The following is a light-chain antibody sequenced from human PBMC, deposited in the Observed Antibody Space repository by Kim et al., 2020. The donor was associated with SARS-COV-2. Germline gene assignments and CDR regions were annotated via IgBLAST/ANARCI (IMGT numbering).Light chain of an antibody. J-gene: IGKJ2*03. CDR1: RSVNIN. Sequence: VSPGERAALSRWASRSVNINLAWYQQRPGQAPRLLIFDASTRAAGIPPRFSGSGSGTEFSLTISSLQSEDFAVYYCQQYNYWPPYSFGQGTKLEI. CDR2: DAS. V-gene: IGKV3-15*01. CDR3: QQYNYWPPYS.